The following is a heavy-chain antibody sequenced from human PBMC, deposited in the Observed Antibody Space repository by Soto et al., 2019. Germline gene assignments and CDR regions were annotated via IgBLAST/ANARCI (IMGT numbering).Heavy chain of an antibody. J-gene: IGHJ4*02. CDR2: ISYDGSNK. Sequence: GGSLRLSCAASGFTFSSYGMHWVRQAPGKGLEWVAVISYDGSNKYYADSVKGRFTISRDNSKNTLYLQMNSLRAEDTAVYYCAKGKGIFGEGDFDYWGQRTLVTVSS. V-gene: IGHV3-30*18. CDR1: GFTFSSYG. D-gene: IGHD3-3*01. CDR3: AKGKGIFGEGDFDY.